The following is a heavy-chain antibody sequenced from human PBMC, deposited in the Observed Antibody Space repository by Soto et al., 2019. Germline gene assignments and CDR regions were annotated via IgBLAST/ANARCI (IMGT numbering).Heavy chain of an antibody. CDR3: AGEHDHVWGSYQTA. Sequence: SETLSLTCAVSGGSIKSNNCWSWIRQPPGKGLEWIGEVLHTGSTNYNPSLKPRVTKSVDRSKNQFSLNLNSVTAADTAVYYCAGEHDHVWGSYQTAWGQGTLVTVSS. V-gene: IGHV4-4*02. D-gene: IGHD3-16*02. CDR2: VLHTGST. J-gene: IGHJ5*02. CDR1: GGSIKSNNC.